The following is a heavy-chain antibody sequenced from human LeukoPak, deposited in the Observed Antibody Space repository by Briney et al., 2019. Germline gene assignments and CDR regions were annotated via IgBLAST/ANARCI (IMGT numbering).Heavy chain of an antibody. CDR2: IWYDGSNK. V-gene: IGHV3-33*01. CDR1: GFSFSNYG. D-gene: IGHD5-24*01. J-gene: IGHJ4*02. Sequence: GGSLRLSCAASGFSFSNYGMHWVRQAPGKGLEWVGVIWYDGSNKYYGDSVKGRFTISRDNSENTLYLQRSSLRAEDTAVYYCARGGGDGYNSNYFGYWGQGTLVTVSS. CDR3: ARGGGDGYNSNYFGY.